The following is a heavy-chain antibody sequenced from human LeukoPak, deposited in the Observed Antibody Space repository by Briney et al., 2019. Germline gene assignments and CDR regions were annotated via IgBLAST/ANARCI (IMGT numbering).Heavy chain of an antibody. CDR1: GFTFSSYS. CDR3: ARAPAPVLLWFGEFDY. Sequence: GGSLRLSCAASGFTFSSYSMNWVRQAPGKGLELVSSISSSSSYIYYADSVKGRFTISRDNAKNSLYLQMNSLRAEDTAVYYCARAPAPVLLWFGEFDYWGQGTLVTVSS. CDR2: ISSSSSYI. J-gene: IGHJ4*02. D-gene: IGHD3-10*01. V-gene: IGHV3-21*01.